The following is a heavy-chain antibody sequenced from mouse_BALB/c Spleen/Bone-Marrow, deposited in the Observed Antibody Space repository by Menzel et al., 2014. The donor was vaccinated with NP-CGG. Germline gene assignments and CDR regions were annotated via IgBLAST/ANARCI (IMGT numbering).Heavy chain of an antibody. CDR2: ISNGGGST. CDR3: TRHVGNPYAMDY. V-gene: IGHV5-12-2*01. Sequence: EVKLVESGGGLVQPGGSLKLSCAASGFTFSSYTMSWVRQTPEKRLEWVAYISNGGGSTYYPDTIKGRFTISRDNAKNTLYLQMSSLKSEATAMYYCTRHVGNPYAMDYWGQGTSVTVSS. D-gene: IGHD3-1*01. J-gene: IGHJ4*01. CDR1: GFTFSSYT.